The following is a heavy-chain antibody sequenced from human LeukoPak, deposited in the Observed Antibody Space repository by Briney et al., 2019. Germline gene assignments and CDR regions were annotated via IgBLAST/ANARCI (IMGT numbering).Heavy chain of an antibody. D-gene: IGHD3-3*01. Sequence: GGSLRLSCAASGFTFSNYAIHWVRQAPGKGLEWVAVISYDGSNKYYADSVKGRFTISRDNSKNTLYLQMNSLRAEDTAVYYCVREYTIFGVIVNYYYYGMDVWGQGTTVTVSS. CDR2: ISYDGSNK. CDR3: VREYTIFGVIVNYYYYGMDV. V-gene: IGHV3-30-3*01. J-gene: IGHJ6*02. CDR1: GFTFSNYA.